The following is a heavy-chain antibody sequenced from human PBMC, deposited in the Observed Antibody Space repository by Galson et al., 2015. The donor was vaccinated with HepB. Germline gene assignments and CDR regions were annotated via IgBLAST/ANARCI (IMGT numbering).Heavy chain of an antibody. D-gene: IGHD3-3*01. J-gene: IGHJ4*02. CDR2: ISAYNGNT. CDR1: GYTFTSYG. V-gene: IGHV1-18*01. Sequence: QSGAEVKKPGASVKVSCKASGYTFTSYGISWVRQAPGQGLEWMGWISAYNGNTNYAQKLQGRVTMTTDTSTSIAYMELRSLRSDDTAVYYCARGYLYDFWSGYWSGLNYFDYWGQGTLVTVSS. CDR3: ARGYLYDFWSGYWSGLNYFDY.